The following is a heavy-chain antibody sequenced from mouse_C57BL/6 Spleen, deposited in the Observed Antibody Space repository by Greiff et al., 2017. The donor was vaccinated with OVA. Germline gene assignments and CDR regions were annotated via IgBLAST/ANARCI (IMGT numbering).Heavy chain of an antibody. CDR1: GYTFPSYW. J-gene: IGHJ1*03. Sequence: VQLQQPGAELVMPGASVKLSCKASGYTFPSYWMHWVKQRPGQGLEWIGEIYPSYSYTNYNQKFTGKTTMTIDKTSSTAYMQLSSLTSEDSAVYYCARYSNYWYFDVWGTGTTVTVSS. CDR3: ARYSNYWYFDV. V-gene: IGHV1-69*01. D-gene: IGHD2-5*01. CDR2: IYPSYSYT.